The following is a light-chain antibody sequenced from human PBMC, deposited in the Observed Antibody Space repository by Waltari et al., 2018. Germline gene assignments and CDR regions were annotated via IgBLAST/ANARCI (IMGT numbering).Light chain of an antibody. CDR3: QQRSNWTPHT. CDR2: DAS. CDR1: QSAGSY. V-gene: IGKV3-11*01. J-gene: IGKJ2*01. Sequence: EIVLTQSPATLSLSPGDTATLSCRASQSAGSYLAWYQQRPGQPPRLLIYDASNRATGVPARFRGSGSGTDFTLTVSSVEAEDFAVYYCQQRSNWTPHTFGQGARLGIK.